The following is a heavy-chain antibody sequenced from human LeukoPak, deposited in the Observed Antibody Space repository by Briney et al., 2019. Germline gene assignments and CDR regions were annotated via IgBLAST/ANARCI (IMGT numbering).Heavy chain of an antibody. CDR1: GYTFTAYY. J-gene: IGHJ3*01. Sequence: ASVKVSCKASGYTFTAYYMHWVRQSPGQGLEWMGWINPNSADTDYAQKFQGRVTMTRDTSISTAYMELSRLKSDDTAVYYCASVHRGYQLDAFDVWGQGTMVTVSS. V-gene: IGHV1-2*02. D-gene: IGHD2-2*01. CDR2: INPNSADT. CDR3: ASVHRGYQLDAFDV.